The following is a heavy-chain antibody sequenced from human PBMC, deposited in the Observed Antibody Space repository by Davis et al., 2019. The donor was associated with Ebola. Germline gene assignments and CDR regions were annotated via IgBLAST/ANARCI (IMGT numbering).Heavy chain of an antibody. J-gene: IGHJ5*02. Sequence: SGPTLVKPTQTLTLTCSFSGFSLSTTGLGVGWIRQPPGKALEWLALIYWDDAKRYSLSLRSRLTISKDTSKNQVVLTMTNMDPLDTATYYCAHKAYGSLANWFGPWGQGTLVTGSS. CDR3: AHKAYGSLANWFGP. D-gene: IGHD4-17*01. CDR1: GFSLSTTGLG. V-gene: IGHV2-5*02. CDR2: IYWDDAK.